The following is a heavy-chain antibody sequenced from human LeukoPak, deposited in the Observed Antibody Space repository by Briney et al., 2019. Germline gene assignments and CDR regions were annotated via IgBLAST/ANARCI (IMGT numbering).Heavy chain of an antibody. CDR1: GGSISSGSYY. J-gene: IGHJ6*02. CDR3: AREGPLYGFNYYGMDV. CDR2: IYTSGST. D-gene: IGHD4-17*01. V-gene: IGHV4-61*02. Sequence: PSETLSLTCTVSGGSISSGSYYWSWIRQPAGKGLEWIGRIYTSGSTNYNPSLKSRVTISVDTSKNQFSLKLSSVTAADTAVYYCAREGPLYGFNYYGMDVWGQGTTVTVSS.